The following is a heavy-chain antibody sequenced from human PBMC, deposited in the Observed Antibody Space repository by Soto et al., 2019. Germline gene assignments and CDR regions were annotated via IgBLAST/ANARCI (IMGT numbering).Heavy chain of an antibody. CDR3: AMYSSSSLDY. V-gene: IGHV1-18*04. CDR2: ISPYNGNT. CDR1: GYTFTSYA. J-gene: IGHJ4*02. D-gene: IGHD6-6*01. Sequence: QVQLVQSRAEVKKPGASVKVSCKASGYTFTSYAISWVRQAPGQGLEWMGWISPYNGNTTSAQKFQGRVTMTTDTATSTAYIELRRLRSDDTAVYYCAMYSSSSLDYWGQGTLLTVAS.